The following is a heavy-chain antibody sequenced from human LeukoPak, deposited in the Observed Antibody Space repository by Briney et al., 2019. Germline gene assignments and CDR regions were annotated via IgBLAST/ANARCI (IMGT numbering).Heavy chain of an antibody. Sequence: SVKVSCKASGGNFSSYAISWVRQAPGQGLEWMGGIIPIFGTANYAQKFQGRVTITADESTSTAYMEPSSLRSEDTAVYYCARAVSSGWYYFDYWGQGTLVTVSS. V-gene: IGHV1-69*13. CDR1: GGNFSSYA. CDR3: ARAVSSGWYYFDY. D-gene: IGHD6-19*01. J-gene: IGHJ4*02. CDR2: IIPIFGTA.